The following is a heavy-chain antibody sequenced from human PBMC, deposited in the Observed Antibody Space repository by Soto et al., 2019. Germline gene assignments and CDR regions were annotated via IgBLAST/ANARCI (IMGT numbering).Heavy chain of an antibody. CDR1: GGSISSYY. CDR2: IYYSGST. Sequence: QVQLQESGPGLVKPSETLSLTCTVSGGSISSYYWSWIRQPPGKGLEWIGYIYYSGSTNYNPSLKSRVTISVDTSKNQFSLKLSSVTAADTAVYYCARSIAAADHNWFDPWGQGTLVTVSS. CDR3: ARSIAAADHNWFDP. D-gene: IGHD6-13*01. J-gene: IGHJ5*02. V-gene: IGHV4-59*01.